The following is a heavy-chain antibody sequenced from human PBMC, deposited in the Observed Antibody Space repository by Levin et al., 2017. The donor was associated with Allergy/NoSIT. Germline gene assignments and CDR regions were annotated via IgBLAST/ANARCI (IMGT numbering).Heavy chain of an antibody. J-gene: IGHJ4*02. V-gene: IGHV4-4*02. CDR3: VSTAVYSSSWYYDY. D-gene: IGHD6-13*01. CDR2: IYHSGST. CDR1: GGSISSSNW. Sequence: AGGSLRLSCAVSGGSISSSNWWSWVRQPPGKGLEWIGEIYHSGSTNYNPSLKSRVNISVDKSKNQFSLKLSSVTAADTAVYYCVSTAVYSSSWYYDYWGQGTLVSVSS.